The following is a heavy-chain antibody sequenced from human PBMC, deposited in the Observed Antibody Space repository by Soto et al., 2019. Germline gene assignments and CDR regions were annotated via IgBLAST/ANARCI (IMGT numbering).Heavy chain of an antibody. CDR2: ISWDGGST. V-gene: IGHV3-43D*03. Sequence: GGSLRLSCAASGFTFDDYAMHWVCQAPGKGLEWVSLISWDGGSTYYADSVKGRFTISRDNSKNSLYLQMNSLRAEDTALYYCAKAGRDGYRYFDYWGQGTLVTVSS. D-gene: IGHD5-12*01. CDR1: GFTFDDYA. J-gene: IGHJ4*02. CDR3: AKAGRDGYRYFDY.